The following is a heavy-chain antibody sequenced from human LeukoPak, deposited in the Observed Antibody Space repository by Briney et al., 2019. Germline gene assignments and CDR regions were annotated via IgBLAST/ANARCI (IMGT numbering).Heavy chain of an antibody. J-gene: IGHJ4*02. CDR1: GFSVNSYY. Sequence: GGSLRLSCAASGFSVNSYYMSWVRQAPGRGLEWVSALSSGDNTHYADSVNGRFTISRDNSKNTLYLQMNSLRAEDTAVYYCAKAFSITMIVVVIDYFDYWGQGTLVTVSS. D-gene: IGHD3-22*01. CDR2: LSSGDNT. V-gene: IGHV3-53*01. CDR3: AKAFSITMIVVVIDYFDY.